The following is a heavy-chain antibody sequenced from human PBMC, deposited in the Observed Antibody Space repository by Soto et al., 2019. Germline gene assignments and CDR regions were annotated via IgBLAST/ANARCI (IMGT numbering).Heavy chain of an antibody. V-gene: IGHV3-23*01. J-gene: IGHJ4*02. CDR1: GFTFSSYA. CDR2: IRGSGGST. D-gene: IGHD5-18*01. CDR3: AKDMKAMVTFDY. Sequence: LRLSCAASGFTFSSYAMSWVRQAPGKGLEWVSAIRGSGGSTYYADSVKGRFTISRDNSKNTLYLQMNSLRAEDTAVYYCAKDMKAMVTFDYWRQGTLVTVSS.